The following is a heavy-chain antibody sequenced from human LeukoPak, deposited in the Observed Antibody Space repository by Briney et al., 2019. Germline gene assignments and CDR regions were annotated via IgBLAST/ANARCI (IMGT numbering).Heavy chain of an antibody. V-gene: IGHV1-46*01. J-gene: IGHJ4*02. CDR1: GYTFTSYY. D-gene: IGHD3-22*01. CDR3: ALSSGYYLGIAY. Sequence: ASVKVSCKASGYTFTSYYMHWVRQAPGQGLEWVGIINPSGGSTSYAQKFQGRVTMTRDTSTSTVYMELSSLRSEDTAVYYCALSSGYYLGIAYWGQGTLVTVSS. CDR2: INPSGGST.